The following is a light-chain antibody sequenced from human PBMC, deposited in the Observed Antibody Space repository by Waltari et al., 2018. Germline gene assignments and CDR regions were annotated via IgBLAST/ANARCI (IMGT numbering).Light chain of an antibody. CDR1: STDVGRYKY. V-gene: IGLV2-8*01. CDR2: EVT. J-gene: IGLJ2*01. Sequence: QSALTQPPSASGSLGQSVTISCSGTSTDVGRYKYLPWYQQHPAKAPRLIIYEVTERPSGVPERFSGSKAGNTASLTVSGLQAEDEADYYCSSFAGSDNLDIFGGGTKLTVL. CDR3: SSFAGSDNLDI.